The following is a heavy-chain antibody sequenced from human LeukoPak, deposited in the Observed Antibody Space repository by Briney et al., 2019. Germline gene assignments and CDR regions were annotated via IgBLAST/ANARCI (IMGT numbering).Heavy chain of an antibody. CDR2: ISSSGASI. J-gene: IGHJ4*02. CDR1: GFTFSEFY. CDR3: VKGAHQWLPQTYFDS. V-gene: IGHV3-11*01. D-gene: IGHD6-19*01. Sequence: GGSLRLSCAASGFTFSEFYMAWIRQAPGKGLEWISSISSSGASIYYAGSVRGRFTISRDNAKNSVSLQMNSLRAEDTAVYYCVKGAHQWLPQTYFDSWGQGTLVTVSS.